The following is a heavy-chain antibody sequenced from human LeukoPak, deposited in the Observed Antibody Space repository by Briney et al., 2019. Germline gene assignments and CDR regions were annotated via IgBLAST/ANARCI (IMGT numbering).Heavy chain of an antibody. CDR1: GFTFSSYS. CDR2: ISSSSSYI. J-gene: IGHJ4*02. CDR3: ARRSIAPSEDLDY. Sequence: GGSLRLSCAASGFTFSSYSMNWVRQAPGKGLEWVSSISSSSSYIYYADSVKGRFTISRDNAKNSLYLQMNSLRAEDTAVYYCARRSIAPSEDLDYWGQGTLVTVSS. V-gene: IGHV3-21*01. D-gene: IGHD6-6*01.